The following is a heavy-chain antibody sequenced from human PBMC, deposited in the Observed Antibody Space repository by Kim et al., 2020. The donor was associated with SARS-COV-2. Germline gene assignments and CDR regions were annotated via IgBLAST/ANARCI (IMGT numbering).Heavy chain of an antibody. V-gene: IGHV3-30*04. CDR1: GFTFSSYA. Sequence: GGSLRLSCAASGFTFSSYALHWVRQAPGKGLEWVAVISFDGTNKYYADSVKGRFTISRDNSKHTLYLQMNSRRPEDTAMYYCAREFVRGVVYWGRGTLVTVSS. D-gene: IGHD3-10*01. J-gene: IGHJ4*02. CDR2: ISFDGTNK. CDR3: AREFVRGVVY.